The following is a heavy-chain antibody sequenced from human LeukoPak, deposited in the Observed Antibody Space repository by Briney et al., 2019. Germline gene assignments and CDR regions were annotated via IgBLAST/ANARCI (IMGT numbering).Heavy chain of an antibody. CDR3: ARTYYYDSSHDY. J-gene: IGHJ4*02. CDR1: GGTFSSYA. D-gene: IGHD3-22*01. Sequence: GASVKVSCKASGGTFSSYAISWVRQAPGQGLEWMGGIIPIFGTANYAQKFQGRVTITADESTSTAYMEPSSLRSEDTAVYYCARTYYYDSSHDYWGQGTLVTVSS. CDR2: IIPIFGTA. V-gene: IGHV1-69*01.